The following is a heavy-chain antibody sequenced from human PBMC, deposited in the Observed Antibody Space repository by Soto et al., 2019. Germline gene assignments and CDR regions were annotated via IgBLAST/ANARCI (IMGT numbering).Heavy chain of an antibody. Sequence: EVKLLESGGGLVQPGGSLRLSCAASGFTFSSYAMSWVRQAPGKGLKWVSAISGSGGSTYYADSVKGRFTISRDNSKNTLYLQMNSLRAEDTAVYYCAKRLRGYCGGDCYSGGAFDIWGQGTMVTVSS. J-gene: IGHJ3*02. CDR1: GFTFSSYA. V-gene: IGHV3-23*01. CDR3: AKRLRGYCGGDCYSGGAFDI. D-gene: IGHD2-21*02. CDR2: ISGSGGST.